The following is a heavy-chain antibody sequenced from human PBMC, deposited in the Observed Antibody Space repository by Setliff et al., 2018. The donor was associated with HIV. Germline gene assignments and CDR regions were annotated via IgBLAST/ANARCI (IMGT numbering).Heavy chain of an antibody. Sequence: ASVKVSCKASGGNFRSYGISWVRQAPGQGLEWMGGIIPMSGVPKYAQKFQGRVTITADKSTSTAYMELSSLRSEDTAVYYCARAPELYSGSYDAFDIWGQGTMVTVSS. CDR1: GGNFRSYG. V-gene: IGHV1-69*10. CDR2: IIPMSGVP. D-gene: IGHD1-26*01. J-gene: IGHJ3*02. CDR3: ARAPELYSGSYDAFDI.